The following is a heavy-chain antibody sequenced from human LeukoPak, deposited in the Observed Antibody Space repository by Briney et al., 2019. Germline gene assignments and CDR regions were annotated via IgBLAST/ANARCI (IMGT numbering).Heavy chain of an antibody. Sequence: AGGSLRLSCAASGFTFSRYAMTWVRQAPGKGLEWVSSISRSGATTYYADSVKGRFTISRDKSKNTLYLLMNTLRAEDTAVYYCAKAHEMTPDTDYWGQGTLVTVSS. J-gene: IGHJ4*02. CDR3: AKAHEMTPDTDY. CDR1: GFTFSRYA. V-gene: IGHV3-23*01. CDR2: ISRSGATT. D-gene: IGHD4-11*01.